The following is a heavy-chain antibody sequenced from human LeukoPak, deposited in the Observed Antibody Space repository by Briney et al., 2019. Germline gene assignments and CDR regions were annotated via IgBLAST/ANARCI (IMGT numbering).Heavy chain of an antibody. J-gene: IGHJ3*02. CDR2: ISSSGSTI. CDR3: ASPSRTVADAFDI. Sequence: GGSLRLSCAASGFTFSDYYMSWIRKAPGKGLEWVSYISSSGSTIYYADSVKGRFTISRDNAKNSLYLQMNSLRAEDTAVYYCASPSRTVADAFDIWGQGTMVTVSS. D-gene: IGHD4-11*01. V-gene: IGHV3-11*01. CDR1: GFTFSDYY.